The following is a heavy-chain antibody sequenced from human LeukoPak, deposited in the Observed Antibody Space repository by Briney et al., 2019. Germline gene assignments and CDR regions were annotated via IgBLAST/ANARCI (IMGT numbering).Heavy chain of an antibody. J-gene: IGHJ2*01. D-gene: IGHD3-10*01. CDR1: GFTFSSDW. V-gene: IGHV3-7*01. CDR2: IKPDEGEK. Sequence: PGGSLRLSCAASGFTFSSDWMIWVRQAPGKGLEWVANIKPDEGEKYYVDSVKGRFTASRDNARNSLYLQMNSLRAEDTAVYYCVRYYTRLSWYFFLCGGGTLVTVSS. CDR3: VRYYTRLSWYFFL.